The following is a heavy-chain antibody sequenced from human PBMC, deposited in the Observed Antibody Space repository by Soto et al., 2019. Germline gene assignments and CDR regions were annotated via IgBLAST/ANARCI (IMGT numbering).Heavy chain of an antibody. CDR2: ISAYNGNR. CDR1: GYTPTNYD. J-gene: IGHJ4*02. V-gene: IGHV1-18*01. D-gene: IGHD3-16*01. CDR3: ARALYRRGTYSAFDN. Sequence: GPEVKKPGASVTVSCKTSGYTPTNYDIGWVRQAPGQGLEWMGWISAYNGNRNSAQKLQGRLTMTTDTSTKTAYMELRSLRSDDTAVYFCARALYRRGTYSAFDNWGQGTLVTVS.